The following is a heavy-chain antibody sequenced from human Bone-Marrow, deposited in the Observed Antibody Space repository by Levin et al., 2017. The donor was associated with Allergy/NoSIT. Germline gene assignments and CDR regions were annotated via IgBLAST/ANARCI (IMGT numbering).Heavy chain of an antibody. CDR1: SDSINSYY. Sequence: PSETLSLTCIVSSDSINSYYWSWIRQPPGKGLEWIGYFYYIGSTKYNPSLKSRVTVSLDTSKKQFSLRLTSVTAADTAVYYCAKHGGRIDYFDYWGQGTLVTVSS. V-gene: IGHV4-59*08. CDR3: AKHGGRIDYFDY. D-gene: IGHD2-15*01. J-gene: IGHJ4*02. CDR2: FYYIGST.